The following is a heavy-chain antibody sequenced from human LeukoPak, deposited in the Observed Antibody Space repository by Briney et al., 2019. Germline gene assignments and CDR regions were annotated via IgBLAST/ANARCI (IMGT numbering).Heavy chain of an antibody. CDR1: GFTFSGYW. J-gene: IGHJ4*02. Sequence: GGSLRLSCAASGFTFSGYWMSWVRQAPGKGLEWVANIKQDGSEKYYVDSVKGRFTISRDNAKNSLYLQMNSLRAEDTAVYYCAREGIMITFGGVIVRSYYFDYWGQGTLVTVSS. CDR2: IKQDGSEK. D-gene: IGHD3-16*02. CDR3: AREGIMITFGGVIVRSYYFDY. V-gene: IGHV3-7*03.